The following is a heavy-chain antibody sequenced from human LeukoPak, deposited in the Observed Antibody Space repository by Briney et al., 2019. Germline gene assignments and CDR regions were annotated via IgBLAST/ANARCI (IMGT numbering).Heavy chain of an antibody. CDR2: IYYSGST. CDR1: GGSISRGGYY. J-gene: IGHJ6*02. CDR3: ARQKWEQRGRDYYFNGLDV. V-gene: IGHV4-30-4*01. D-gene: IGHD1-26*01. Sequence: PSETLSLTCTVSGGSISRGGYYWSWIRQPPGKGLEWIGYIYYSGSTYYNPSLKSRVTISLDTSKNQFSLKLSSVTAADTAVYYCARQKWEQRGRDYYFNGLDVWGPGTTVTVSS.